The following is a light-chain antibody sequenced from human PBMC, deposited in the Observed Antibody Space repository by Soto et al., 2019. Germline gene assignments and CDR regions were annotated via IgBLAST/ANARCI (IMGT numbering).Light chain of an antibody. CDR3: ISYTSSSTLV. CDR2: KVS. Sequence: QSVLTQPASVSGSPGQSITISCTGTSSDVGGYNYVSWYQQHPGKAPKLMIYKVSNRPSGVSNRFSGSKSGNTASLTISGLQAEDEADYYCISYTSSSTLVFGGGTKLTVL. CDR1: SSDVGGYNY. J-gene: IGLJ2*01. V-gene: IGLV2-14*01.